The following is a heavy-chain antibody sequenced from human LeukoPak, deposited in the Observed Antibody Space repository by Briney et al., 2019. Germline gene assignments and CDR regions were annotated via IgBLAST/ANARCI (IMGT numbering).Heavy chain of an antibody. Sequence: GGSLRLSCAATGFTFSNYAMSWVRQAPGKGLEWVSAISGSGGSTYYADSVKGRFTISRDNSKNTLYLQMNSLRAEDTAVYYCAKVAGAAGDSFDYWGQGTLVTVSS. V-gene: IGHV3-23*01. CDR2: ISGSGGST. D-gene: IGHD6-13*01. CDR1: GFTFSNYA. J-gene: IGHJ4*02. CDR3: AKVAGAAGDSFDY.